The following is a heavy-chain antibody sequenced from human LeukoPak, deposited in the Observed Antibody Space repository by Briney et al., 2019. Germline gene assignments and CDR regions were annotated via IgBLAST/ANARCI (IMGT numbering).Heavy chain of an antibody. Sequence: SETLSLTCTVSGGSISGSSYYWGWVRQPPGKGLEWIGSIYYSGITYYNPSLKGRVTISVDTSKNQFSLKLSSVTAADTAIYYCARPKWFGESNFFDYWGQGTLVTVSS. V-gene: IGHV4-39*01. CDR2: IYYSGIT. CDR1: GGSISGSSYY. CDR3: ARPKWFGESNFFDY. J-gene: IGHJ4*02. D-gene: IGHD3-10*01.